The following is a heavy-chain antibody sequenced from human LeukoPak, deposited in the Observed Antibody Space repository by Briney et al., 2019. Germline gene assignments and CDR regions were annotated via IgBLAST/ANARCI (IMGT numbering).Heavy chain of an antibody. CDR1: GLSFSNSP. CDR2: ISGSGGST. J-gene: IGHJ4*02. CDR3: TKMVYTEQWLVPFDY. Sequence: PGGSLRLSCGASGLSFSNSPMSWARQAPGKGLEWVSTISGSGGSTYYADSIKGRFTISRDNSKNTLYLQTNSYMPMNSVVYVYTKMVYTEQWLVPFDYWGQGTLVTVSS. D-gene: IGHD6-19*01. V-gene: IGHV3-23*01.